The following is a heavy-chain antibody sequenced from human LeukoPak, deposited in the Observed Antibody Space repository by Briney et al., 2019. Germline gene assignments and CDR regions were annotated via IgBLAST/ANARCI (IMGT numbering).Heavy chain of an antibody. D-gene: IGHD6-19*01. V-gene: IGHV3-9*01. CDR3: AKDNSPYSSGWYDY. Sequence: GGSLRLSCAASGFNFDDYAMHWVRQAPGKGLEWVSGISWNSGSIGYADSVKGRFTISRDNAKNSLYLQMNSLRAEDTALYYCAKDNSPYSSGWYDYWGQGTLVTVSS. CDR1: GFNFDDYA. J-gene: IGHJ4*02. CDR2: ISWNSGSI.